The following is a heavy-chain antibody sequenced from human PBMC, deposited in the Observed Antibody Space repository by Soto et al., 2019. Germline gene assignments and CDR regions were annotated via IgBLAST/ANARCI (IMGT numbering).Heavy chain of an antibody. CDR2: INHSGGT. J-gene: IGHJ5*02. CDR3: ARVSISYYYCSGSYYYWFDP. CDR1: GGSFSGYY. V-gene: IGHV4-34*01. D-gene: IGHD3-10*01. Sequence: SETLSLTCAVYGGSFSGYYWSWIRQPPGKGLEWIGEINHSGGTNYNPSLKSRVTISVDTSKNQFSLKLSSVTAADTAVYYCARVSISYYYCSGSYYYWFDPWGQGTLVTVSS.